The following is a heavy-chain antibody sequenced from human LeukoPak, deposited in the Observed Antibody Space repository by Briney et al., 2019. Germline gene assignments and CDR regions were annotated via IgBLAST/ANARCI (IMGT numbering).Heavy chain of an antibody. D-gene: IGHD3-22*01. V-gene: IGHV3-30-3*01. CDR3: AREGNSGYYPY. Sequence: PGRSLRLSCAASGLTFSSYPMHWVRQAPGKGLEWVADISYDGSEKHYADPVKGRFTISRDNSKNTLYLQMSSLRAEDTAMYYCAREGNSGYYPYWGQGILVTVSS. CDR2: ISYDGSEK. CDR1: GLTFSSYP. J-gene: IGHJ4*02.